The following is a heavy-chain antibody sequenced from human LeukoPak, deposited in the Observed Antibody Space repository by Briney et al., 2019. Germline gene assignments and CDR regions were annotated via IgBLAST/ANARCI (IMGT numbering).Heavy chain of an antibody. J-gene: IGHJ4*02. CDR1: GLSFSSYT. CDR3: ATAGSGYEDGFDY. CDR2: ISSSSSYI. Sequence: GGSLRLSCAASGLSFSSYTMNWVRQAPGKGLEWVSSISSSSSYIYYADSVKGRFTISRDNAKNSLYLQMNSLRAEDTAAYYCATAGSGYEDGFDYWGQGTLVTVSS. V-gene: IGHV3-21*01. D-gene: IGHD5-12*01.